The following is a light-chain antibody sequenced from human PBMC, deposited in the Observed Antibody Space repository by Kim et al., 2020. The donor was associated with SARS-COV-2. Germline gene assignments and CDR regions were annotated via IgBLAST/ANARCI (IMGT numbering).Light chain of an antibody. CDR1: TASMASNY. V-gene: IGLV6-57*01. Sequence: PIPSTARTASMASNYVQFYQQLPGSCPTTGINEDNQSPSGFPVRFSVSIDSSSISASLSISGLKTEDEADYYCQSYDSRIWVFGGGTQLTVL. CDR2: EDN. J-gene: IGLJ3*02. CDR3: QSYDSRIWV.